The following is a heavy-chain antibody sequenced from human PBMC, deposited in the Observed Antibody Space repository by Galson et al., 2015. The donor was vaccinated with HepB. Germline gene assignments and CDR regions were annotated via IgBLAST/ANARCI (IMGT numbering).Heavy chain of an antibody. D-gene: IGHD2-15*01. CDR2: IIPIFGTA. V-gene: IGHV1-69*13. J-gene: IGHJ1*01. CDR3: ARDKVKSSMVAATQYFQH. CDR1: GGTFSSYA. Sequence: SVKVSCKASGGTFSSYAISWVRQAPGQGLEWMGGIIPIFGTANYAQKFQGRVTITADESTSTAYMELSSLRSEDTAVYYCARDKVKSSMVAATQYFQHWGQGTLVTVSS.